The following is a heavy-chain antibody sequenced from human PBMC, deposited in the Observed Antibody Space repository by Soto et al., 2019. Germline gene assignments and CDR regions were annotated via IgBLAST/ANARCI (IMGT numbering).Heavy chain of an antibody. V-gene: IGHV1-3*01. CDR1: GYTFTSYA. D-gene: IGHD3-9*01. Sequence: ASVKVSCKASGYTFTSYAMHWVRQAPGQMLEWMGWINAGNGNTKYSQKFQGRVTITRDTSASTAYMELSSLRSEDTAVYYCARVTGYYYVDYWGQGTLVTVSS. CDR3: ARVTGYYYVDY. CDR2: INAGNGNT. J-gene: IGHJ4*02.